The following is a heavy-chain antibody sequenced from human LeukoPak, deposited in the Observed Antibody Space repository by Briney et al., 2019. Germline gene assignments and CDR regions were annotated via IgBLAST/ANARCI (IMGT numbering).Heavy chain of an antibody. Sequence: GGSLRLSCAASGFTFSDYYMSWIRQAPGKGLEWVSYISNSGSTIYSADSVKGRFTISRDNAKNSLYLQMNSLRAEDTAVYYCARDLRPEGSGSYLVHTDAFDIWGQGTMVTVSS. CDR2: ISNSGSTI. J-gene: IGHJ3*02. V-gene: IGHV3-11*04. CDR3: ARDLRPEGSGSYLVHTDAFDI. CDR1: GFTFSDYY. D-gene: IGHD3-10*01.